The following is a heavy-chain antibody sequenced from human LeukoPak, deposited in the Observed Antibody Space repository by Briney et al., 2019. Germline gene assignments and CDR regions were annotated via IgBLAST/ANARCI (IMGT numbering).Heavy chain of an antibody. V-gene: IGHV4-38-2*02. CDR1: GYSISSGYY. CDR2: IYHSGST. D-gene: IGHD3-22*01. CDR3: GPPNGHDDSSGYYVPACLDF. J-gene: IGHJ4*02. Sequence: SETLSLTCTVSGYSISSGYYWGWIRQPPGKGLEWIGSIYHSGSTYYNPSLKSRVTISVDTSKNQFSLKLSSVTAADTAVYSRGPPNGHDDSSGYYVPACLDFWGQGTLVTVSS.